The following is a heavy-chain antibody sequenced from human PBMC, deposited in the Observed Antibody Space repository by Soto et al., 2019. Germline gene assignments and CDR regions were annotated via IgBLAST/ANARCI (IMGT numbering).Heavy chain of an antibody. CDR3: ARVWVRADYGDFGFAMDC. CDR1: GFTFSSYS. CDR2: ISSSSSTI. V-gene: IGHV3-48*01. J-gene: IGHJ6*02. Sequence: GGSLRLSCAASGFTFSSYSMNWVRQAPGKGLEWVSYISSSSSTIYYADSVKGRFTISRDNAKNSLYLQMNSLRAEDTAVYYCARVWVRADYGDFGFAMDCWGQGTTVPVSS. D-gene: IGHD4-17*01.